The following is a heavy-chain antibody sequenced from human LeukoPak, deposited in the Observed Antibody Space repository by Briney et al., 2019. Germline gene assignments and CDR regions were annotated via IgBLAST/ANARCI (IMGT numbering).Heavy chain of an antibody. CDR3: ARDHISYQYWYFDL. V-gene: IGHV4-39*07. J-gene: IGHJ2*01. D-gene: IGHD3-16*02. Sequence: PSETLSLTCTVSGGSISSSSYYWGWIRQPPGKGLEWIGSIYYSGSTYYNPSLKSRVTISVDTSKNQFSLKLSSVTAADTAVYYCARDHISYQYWYFDLWGRGTLVTVSS. CDR1: GGSISSSSYY. CDR2: IYYSGST.